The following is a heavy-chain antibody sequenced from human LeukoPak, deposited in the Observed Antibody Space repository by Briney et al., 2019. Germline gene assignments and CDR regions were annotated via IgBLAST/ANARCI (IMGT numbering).Heavy chain of an antibody. CDR1: GGSISSGGYS. CDR3: ARDYTAVAADWFFDL. D-gene: IGHD6-19*01. Sequence: SQTLSLTCAVSGGSISSGGYSWSWIRQPPGKGLEWIGYIYHSGSTYYNPSLKSRVTISVDTSKNQFSLNLSSVTAADTAVYYCARDYTAVAADWFFDLWGRGTLVTVSS. J-gene: IGHJ2*01. V-gene: IGHV4-30-2*01. CDR2: IYHSGST.